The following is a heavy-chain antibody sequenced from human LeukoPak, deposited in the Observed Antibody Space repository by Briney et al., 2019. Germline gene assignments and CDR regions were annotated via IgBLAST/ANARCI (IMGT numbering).Heavy chain of an antibody. CDR3: ARDSRYSDTSGYYYSHYYMDV. J-gene: IGHJ6*03. D-gene: IGHD3-22*01. CDR2: IYSSGST. V-gene: IGHV4-59*01. CDR1: GGSINYYY. Sequence: KPSETLSLNCTVSGGSINYYYWSWIRQPPGKGLEYIGDIYSSGSTNYNPSLKSRVTMSVDTSKNQFSLKLSSVTAADTAVYYCARDSRYSDTSGYYYSHYYMDVWGKGTTVTVSS.